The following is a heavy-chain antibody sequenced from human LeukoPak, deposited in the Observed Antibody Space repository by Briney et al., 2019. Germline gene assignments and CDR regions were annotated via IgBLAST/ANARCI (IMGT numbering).Heavy chain of an antibody. CDR2: ISGSGGST. J-gene: IGHJ4*02. D-gene: IGHD3-10*01. V-gene: IGHV3-23*01. CDR3: AKKDVNYYGSGSLDY. CDR1: GFTFSSYA. Sequence: GGSLRLSCAASGFTFSSYAMSWVRQAPGKGLEGVSAISGSGGSTYYADSVKGRFTISRDNSKNTLYLQMNSLRAEDTAVYYCAKKDVNYYGSGSLDYWGQGTLVTVSS.